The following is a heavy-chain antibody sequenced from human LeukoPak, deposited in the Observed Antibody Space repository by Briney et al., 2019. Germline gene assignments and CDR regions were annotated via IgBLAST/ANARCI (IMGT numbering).Heavy chain of an antibody. J-gene: IGHJ3*01. V-gene: IGHV1-18*01. D-gene: IGHD5-18*01. CDR3: ARRGSIYGDDAFDV. CDR2: ITPFNTHT. Sequence: GASVKVSCKASGYTFTSYDINWVRQAPGHGLEWMGWITPFNTHTDYAQKLQGRVTMTTDTTTSTAYMELRSLTSDDTAVYYCARRGSIYGDDAFDVWGQGTMVTVSS. CDR1: GYTFTSYD.